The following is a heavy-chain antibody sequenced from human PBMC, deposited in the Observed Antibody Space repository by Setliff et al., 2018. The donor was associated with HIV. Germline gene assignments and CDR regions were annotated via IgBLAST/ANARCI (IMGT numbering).Heavy chain of an antibody. D-gene: IGHD3-10*01. J-gene: IGHJ4*02. CDR1: GVSFSSSGLY. CDR3: VFGRGDGYFDY. Sequence: SGPTLVNPTETLTVTCSISGVSFSSSGLYAGWIRQPPGKALEWLAVIYGDGTDFFRPSLKSRLSITKDASKNQVVLTMTNVDPADTATYYCVFGRGDGYFDYWGQGTLVTVSS. CDR2: IYGDGTD. V-gene: IGHV2-5*02.